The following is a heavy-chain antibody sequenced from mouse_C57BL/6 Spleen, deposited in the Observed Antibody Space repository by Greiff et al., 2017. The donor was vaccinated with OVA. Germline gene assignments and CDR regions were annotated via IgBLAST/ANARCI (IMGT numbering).Heavy chain of an antibody. CDR3: ARITTGVGFAY. Sequence: QVQLKQSGAELVRPGASVKLSCKASGYTFTDYYINWVKQRPGQGLEWIARIYPGSGNTYYNEKFKGKATLTAEKSSSTAYMQLSSLTSEDSAVYFCARITTGVGFAYWGQGTLVTVSA. J-gene: IGHJ3*01. D-gene: IGHD1-1*01. V-gene: IGHV1-76*01. CDR2: IYPGSGNT. CDR1: GYTFTDYY.